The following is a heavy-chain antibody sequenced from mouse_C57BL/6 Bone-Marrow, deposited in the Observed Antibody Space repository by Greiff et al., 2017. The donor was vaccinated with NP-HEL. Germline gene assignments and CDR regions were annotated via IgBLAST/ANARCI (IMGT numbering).Heavy chain of an antibody. Sequence: QVQLQQSGAELARPGASVKLSCKASGYTFTSYGISWVKQRTGQGLEWIGEIYPRSGNTSYNEKFKGKAKLTADKSSSTAYMELRSLTSEDSAVYFCARSGLRSWFAYWGQGTLVTVSA. CDR3: ARSGLRSWFAY. D-gene: IGHD1-1*01. J-gene: IGHJ3*01. CDR1: GYTFTSYG. CDR2: IYPRSGNT. V-gene: IGHV1-81*01.